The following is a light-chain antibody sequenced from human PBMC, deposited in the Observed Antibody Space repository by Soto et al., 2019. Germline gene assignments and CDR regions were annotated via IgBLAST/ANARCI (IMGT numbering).Light chain of an antibody. CDR1: QSVSSN. CDR3: QQYNNWGV. Sequence: EIVMTQSPATLSVSPGERATLSCRTSQSVSSNLAWYQQKPGQAPRLLIYSASTRATGIPARFSGSGSGTEFTLTISSLQSEDFAVYCCQQYNNWGVFGGGTKVDIK. CDR2: SAS. J-gene: IGKJ4*01. V-gene: IGKV3-15*01.